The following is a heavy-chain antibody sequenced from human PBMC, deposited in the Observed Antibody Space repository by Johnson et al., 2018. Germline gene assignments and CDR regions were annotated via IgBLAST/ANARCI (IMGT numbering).Heavy chain of an antibody. J-gene: IGHJ5*02. V-gene: IGHV1-8*01. Sequence: VQLVQSGAEVKKPGASVKVSCKASGYTFISYDLNWVRQAAGQGLEWMGWMNPNSGNRGYAQKFQGRVTMTRNSSISTAYMELSSLRSEDTAVYYCVRPPRRGLNWFDPWGQGTLVTVSS. D-gene: IGHD3-10*01. CDR2: MNPNSGNR. CDR3: VRPPRRGLNWFDP. CDR1: GYTFISYD.